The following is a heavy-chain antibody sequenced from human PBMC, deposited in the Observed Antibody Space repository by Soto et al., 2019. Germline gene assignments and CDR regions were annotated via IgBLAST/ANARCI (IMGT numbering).Heavy chain of an antibody. Sequence: GGSLRLSCAASGFGFSNYGMHWVRQAPGKGLEWVAVIWYDGNDKYYSDSVKGRFTISRDNSKSTLFLQMNSLRAEDTAVYYCARGNRQNSGVRDYWGQGTLVTVSS. CDR3: ARGNRQNSGVRDY. CDR2: IWYDGNDK. V-gene: IGHV3-33*01. CDR1: GFGFSNYG. D-gene: IGHD6-6*01. J-gene: IGHJ4*02.